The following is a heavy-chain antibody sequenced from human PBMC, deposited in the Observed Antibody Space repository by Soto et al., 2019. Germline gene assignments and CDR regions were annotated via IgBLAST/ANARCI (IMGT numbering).Heavy chain of an antibody. Sequence: RASVKVSCKASGYTFTSYGISWVRQAPGQGLEWMGWISAYNGNTNYAQKLQGRVTMTTDTSTSTAYMELRSLRSDDTAVYYCARDRDYYGSGSYYPPRWFDPWGQGTLVTVSS. D-gene: IGHD3-10*01. J-gene: IGHJ5*02. CDR1: GYTFTSYG. V-gene: IGHV1-18*01. CDR2: ISAYNGNT. CDR3: ARDRDYYGSGSYYPPRWFDP.